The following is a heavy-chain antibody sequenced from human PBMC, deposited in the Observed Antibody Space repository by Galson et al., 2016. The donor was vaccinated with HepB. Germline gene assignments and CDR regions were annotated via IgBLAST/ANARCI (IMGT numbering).Heavy chain of an antibody. D-gene: IGHD6-25*01. J-gene: IGHJ4*02. CDR1: GFTFSRYG. V-gene: IGHV3-33*01. CDR3: ARRRAPGRMAAGFDY. Sequence: SLRLSCAASGFTFSRYGMHWVRQGPGKGLEWVAVIWYDGSKKDYVDSVNGRFTISRDNSKNTLFLQMNSLRPEDTAVYYCARRRAPGRMAAGFDYWGQGTLVTVSS. CDR2: IWYDGSKK.